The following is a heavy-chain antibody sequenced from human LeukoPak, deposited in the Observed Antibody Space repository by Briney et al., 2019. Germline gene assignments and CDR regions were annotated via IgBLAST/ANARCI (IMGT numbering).Heavy chain of an antibody. Sequence: PSESLSLTCTVSGGSISSSSYYWGWLRHPPGKGLEWIGSIYYSGSTYYNPSLKSRVTISVGTSKNQFSLKLSSITAADTAVYYCARVYSVADTWGLDYWGQGTLVTVSS. V-gene: IGHV4-39*01. J-gene: IGHJ4*02. D-gene: IGHD6-19*01. CDR2: IYYSGST. CDR1: GGSISSSSYY. CDR3: ARVYSVADTWGLDY.